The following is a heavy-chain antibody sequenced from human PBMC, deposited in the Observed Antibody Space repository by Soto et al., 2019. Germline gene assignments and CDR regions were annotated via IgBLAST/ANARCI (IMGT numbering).Heavy chain of an antibody. V-gene: IGHV1-2*02. CDR2: INPETGGT. CDR3: ARERYQVISDGMDV. J-gene: IGHJ6*02. CDR1: GYTFTGYY. D-gene: IGHD2-2*01. Sequence: DSVKVSCKASGYTFTGYYVHWVREAPGQGLEWMGWINPETGGTSYAQKFQGRVTLSRDTSINTAYLELSRLRFDDAAVYFCARERYQVISDGMDVWGQGTTVTVS.